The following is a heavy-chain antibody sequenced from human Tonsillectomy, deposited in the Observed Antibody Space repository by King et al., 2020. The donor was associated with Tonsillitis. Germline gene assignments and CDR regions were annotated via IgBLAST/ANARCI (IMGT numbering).Heavy chain of an antibody. Sequence: VQLVESGGGLVQPGRSLRLSCGASGFNFDDYAMHWVRQAPGKGLEWVSGITWSSGLIGYADSVKGRFIISRDNAKNSLYLQMNSMRDEDTALYYCARGPLNGHYVGYFDYWGQGALVTVSS. D-gene: IGHD3-10*02. CDR2: ITWSSGLI. V-gene: IGHV3-9*01. CDR1: GFNFDDYA. J-gene: IGHJ4*02. CDR3: ARGPLNGHYVGYFDY.